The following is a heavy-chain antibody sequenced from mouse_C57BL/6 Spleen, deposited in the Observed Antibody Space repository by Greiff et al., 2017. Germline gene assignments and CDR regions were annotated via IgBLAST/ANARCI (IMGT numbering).Heavy chain of an antibody. D-gene: IGHD1-2*01. Sequence: QVQLKQPGAELVRPGSSVKLSCKASGYTFTSYWMHWVKRRPIQGLEWIGNIDPSDSETHYNQKFKDKATLTVDTSSSTAYMQLSSLTSEDSAVYYGAGYDGGAWFAYWGQGTLVTVSA. CDR1: GYTFTSYW. CDR3: AGYDGGAWFAY. CDR2: IDPSDSET. V-gene: IGHV1-52*01. J-gene: IGHJ3*01.